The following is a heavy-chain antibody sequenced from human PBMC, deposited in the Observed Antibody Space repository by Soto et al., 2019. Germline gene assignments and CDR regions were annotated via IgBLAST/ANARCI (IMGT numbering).Heavy chain of an antibody. CDR1: GFTFSSYW. CDR2: IKQDGSEK. D-gene: IGHD2-8*01. Sequence: GGSLRLSCAASGFTFSSYWMSWVRQAPGKGLELVANIKQDGSEKYYVDSVKGRFTISRXXXXXXLXLXMXXXXAEXTAVYDCARESDIVLSGCFVPWGQGTLVT. J-gene: IGHJ5*02. V-gene: IGHV3-7*03. CDR3: ARESDIVLSGCFVP.